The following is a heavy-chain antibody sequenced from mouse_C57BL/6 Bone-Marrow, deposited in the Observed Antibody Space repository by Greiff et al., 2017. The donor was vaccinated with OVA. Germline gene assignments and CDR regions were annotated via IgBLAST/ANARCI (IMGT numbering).Heavy chain of an antibody. CDR1: GYTFPSYW. Sequence: QAQLQHLGAELVKPGAPLKVSCKVSGYTFPSYWMHWVKQRPAQGLEWIGRIHPSDSDTNYNQKFKGKATLTVDKSSSTAYMQLSSLTSEDSAVYYCAIGLRRFYFDYWGQGTTLTVSS. J-gene: IGHJ2*01. D-gene: IGHD2-4*01. CDR2: IHPSDSDT. CDR3: AIGLRRFYFDY. V-gene: IGHV1-74*01.